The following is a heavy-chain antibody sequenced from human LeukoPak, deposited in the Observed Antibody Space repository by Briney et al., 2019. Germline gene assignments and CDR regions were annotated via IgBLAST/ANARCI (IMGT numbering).Heavy chain of an antibody. Sequence: GGSLRLSCTVSGFTVSSNSMSWVRQAPGKGLEWVSSISSSSSYIYSADSVKGRFTISRDNAKNSLYLQMNSLRAEDTAVYYCARRGASSGGLDYWGQGTLVTVSS. D-gene: IGHD6-19*01. CDR3: ARRGASSGGLDY. V-gene: IGHV3-21*01. J-gene: IGHJ4*02. CDR1: GFTVSSNS. CDR2: ISSSSSYI.